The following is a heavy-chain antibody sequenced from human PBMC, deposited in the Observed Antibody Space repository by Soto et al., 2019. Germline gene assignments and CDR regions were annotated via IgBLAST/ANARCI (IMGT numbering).Heavy chain of an antibody. J-gene: IGHJ4*02. D-gene: IGHD2-15*01. CDR1: GYTFTSYA. CDR2: TSVYNGNT. V-gene: IGHV1-18*01. CDR3: ARSLGYCTGGTCYYYFAY. Sequence: GASVKVSCKASGYTFTSYAISWVRQAPGQGLEWMGRTSVYNGNTNYAQKFQGRVTMTTDTSTRTAYMELRSLRPDDTAVYYCARSLGYCTGGTCYYYFAYWGQGTLVTVSS.